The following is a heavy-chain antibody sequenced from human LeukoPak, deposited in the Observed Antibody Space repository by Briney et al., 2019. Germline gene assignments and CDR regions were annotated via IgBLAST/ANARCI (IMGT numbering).Heavy chain of an antibody. V-gene: IGHV3-7*02. Sequence: GGSLRLSCAASGFTFSRSWIGWDRQAPGKGLEWVANIKQDGTSKYYVDSVMGRFTISRDNAENSVYLQMNSLSAGDTAVYYCARHGDYCFDLWGPGTRVTVSS. CDR1: GFTFSRSW. D-gene: IGHD2-21*01. CDR3: ARHGDYCFDL. CDR2: IKQDGTSK. J-gene: IGHJ4*02.